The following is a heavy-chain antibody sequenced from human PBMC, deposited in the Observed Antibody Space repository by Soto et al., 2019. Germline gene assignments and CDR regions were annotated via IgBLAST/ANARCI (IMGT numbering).Heavy chain of an antibody. J-gene: IGHJ5*02. Sequence: QVQLQQSGPGLVKPSQTLSLTCAISGDSVSSNSAAWNWIRQSPSRGLEWLGRTYYRSKWYNDYAVSVKSRITINPDTSKNQFSLQLNSVTPEDTAVYYCAREVELIAAGDADIWFDPWGQGTLVTVSS. CDR3: AREVELIAAGDADIWFDP. D-gene: IGHD6-13*01. V-gene: IGHV6-1*01. CDR2: TYYRSKWYN. CDR1: GDSVSSNSAA.